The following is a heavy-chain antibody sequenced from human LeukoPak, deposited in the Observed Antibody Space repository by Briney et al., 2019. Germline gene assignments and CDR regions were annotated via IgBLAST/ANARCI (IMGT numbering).Heavy chain of an antibody. Sequence: GGSLRLSCAASGFTFSSYGMHWVRQAPGKGLEWVAVISYDGSNKYYADSVKGRFTISRDNSKNTLYLQMNSLRAEDTAVYYCASTITTVTTMAFDIWGQGTMVTVSS. J-gene: IGHJ3*02. CDR2: ISYDGSNK. D-gene: IGHD4-17*01. V-gene: IGHV3-30*03. CDR3: ASTITTVTTMAFDI. CDR1: GFTFSSYG.